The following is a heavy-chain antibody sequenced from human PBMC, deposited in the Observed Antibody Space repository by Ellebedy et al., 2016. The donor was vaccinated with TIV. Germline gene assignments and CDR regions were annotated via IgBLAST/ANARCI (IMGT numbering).Heavy chain of an antibody. CDR1: GFTFSSYA. CDR2: ISGSGDNT. Sequence: GESLKISXAASGFTFSSYAMSWVRQVPGKGLEWVSSISGSGDNTYYADSVRGRFTISRDNSKNTLFLQMNSLRAGDTAVYYCARDLLPTIEPKGVTGDYWGQGTLVTVSS. J-gene: IGHJ4*02. CDR3: ARDLLPTIEPKGVTGDY. V-gene: IGHV3-23*01. D-gene: IGHD5-12*01.